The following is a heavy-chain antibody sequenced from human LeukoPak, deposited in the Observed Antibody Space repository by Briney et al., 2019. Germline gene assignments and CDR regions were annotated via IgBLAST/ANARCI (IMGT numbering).Heavy chain of an antibody. Sequence: ASVTVSCMGSGYTFTIYGISWVRPAPGQGGEWMGWISAYNGNTNYAQKLQGRVTMTTDPSTSTAYMELRSLRSDDTAVYYCARDGPRGIVGARGAFDIWGQGTMVTVSS. CDR2: ISAYNGNT. CDR1: GYTFTIYG. J-gene: IGHJ3*02. V-gene: IGHV1-18*01. CDR3: ARDGPRGIVGARGAFDI. D-gene: IGHD1-26*01.